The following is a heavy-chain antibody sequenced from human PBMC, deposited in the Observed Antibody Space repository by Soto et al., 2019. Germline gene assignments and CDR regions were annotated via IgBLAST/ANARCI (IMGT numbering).Heavy chain of an antibody. V-gene: IGHV3-30*04. J-gene: IGHJ4*02. D-gene: IGHD3-22*01. CDR2: ISHDGGDK. CDR1: GFSFSSYT. Sequence: GGSLRLSCAASGFSFSSYTMHWVRQTPGKGLERVAVISHDGGDKYYADSVKGRFTISRDNSKNTLYLQMNSLRREDTSVYYCARKYSLAVVAPGYWGQGILVTVSS. CDR3: ARKYSLAVVAPGY.